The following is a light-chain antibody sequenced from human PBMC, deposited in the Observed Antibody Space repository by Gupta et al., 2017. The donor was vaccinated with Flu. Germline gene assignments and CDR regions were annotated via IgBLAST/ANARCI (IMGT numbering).Light chain of an antibody. CDR3: QSADSSGTYRV. J-gene: IGLJ3*02. CDR2: KDS. CDR1: ALPKQY. V-gene: IGLV3-25*02. Sequence: SSELTQPPSVSVSPGQPARITCSGDALPKQYAYWYQQKPGQAPVLVIYKDSERPSGIPERFSGSSSGTTVTLTISGVQAEDEADYYCQSADSSGTYRVFGGGTKLTVL.